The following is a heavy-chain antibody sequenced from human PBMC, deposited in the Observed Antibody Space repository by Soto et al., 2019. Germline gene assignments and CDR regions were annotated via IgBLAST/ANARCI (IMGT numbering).Heavy chain of an antibody. Sequence: GGSLRLSCAASGFTFSSYGIHWVRQAPGKGLEWVAVIWYDGSNKYYADSVKGRFTISRDNSKNTLYLQMNSLRAEDTAVYYCARDPPYSSSWYSSPAFDIWGQGTMVTVSS. V-gene: IGHV3-33*01. CDR3: ARDPPYSSSWYSSPAFDI. CDR1: GFTFSSYG. D-gene: IGHD6-13*01. J-gene: IGHJ3*02. CDR2: IWYDGSNK.